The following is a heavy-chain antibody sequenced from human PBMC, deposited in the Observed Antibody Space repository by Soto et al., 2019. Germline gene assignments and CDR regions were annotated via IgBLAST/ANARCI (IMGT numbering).Heavy chain of an antibody. CDR3: ARVKYDILTGYPFTPDYGMDV. CDR1: GFTFSSYS. CDR2: ISSSSSYI. D-gene: IGHD3-9*01. Sequence: GGSLRLSCAASGFTFSSYSMNWVRQAPGKGLEWVSSISSSSSYIYYADSVKGRFTISRDNAKNSLYLQMNSLRAEDTAVYYCARVKYDILTGYPFTPDYGMDVWGQGTTVTVTS. J-gene: IGHJ6*02. V-gene: IGHV3-21*01.